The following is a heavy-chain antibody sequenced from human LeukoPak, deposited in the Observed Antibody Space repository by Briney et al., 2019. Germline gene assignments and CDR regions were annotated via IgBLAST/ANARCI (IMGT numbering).Heavy chain of an antibody. V-gene: IGHV3-15*01. J-gene: IGHJ5*02. CDR1: GFTVSSNY. D-gene: IGHD1-26*01. CDR3: TTDQGGSYWENH. Sequence: PGGSLRLSCAASGFTVSSNYMSWVRQAPGKGLEWVGRIKSKTDGGKTDYAAPVKGRFTVSRDDSKNTLYLQMNSLKTEDTAVYYCTTDQGGSYWENHWGQGTLVTVSS. CDR2: IKSKTDGGKT.